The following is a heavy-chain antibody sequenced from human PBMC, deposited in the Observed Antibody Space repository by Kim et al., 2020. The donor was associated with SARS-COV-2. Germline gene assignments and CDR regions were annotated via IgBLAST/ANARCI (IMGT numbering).Heavy chain of an antibody. D-gene: IGHD1-26*01. J-gene: IGHJ4*01. CDR2: IDSGGST. CDR3: AKDCDFGREPLEGFDH. V-gene: IGHV3-23*01. Sequence: GGSLRRSCAASGFTFSSYVMSWVRQVPGKGLEWVSSIDSGGSTYYADSVKGRFTVSRDNSKNTLYLQLNSLTAEDTAIYHCAKDCDFGREPLEGFDHWG. CDR1: GFTFSSYV.